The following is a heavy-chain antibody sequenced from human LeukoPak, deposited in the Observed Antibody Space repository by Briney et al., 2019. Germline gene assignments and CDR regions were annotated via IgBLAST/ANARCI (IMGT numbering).Heavy chain of an antibody. D-gene: IGHD3-3*01. CDR1: GFTFSSYA. CDR2: VSSSGSTL. J-gene: IGHJ4*02. Sequence: PGGSLRLSCAASGFTFSSYAMSWVRQAPGKGLEWISYVSSSGSTLDYADSVKGRFTISRDNAKNSVSLQMNSLRAEDTAVYYCARSEKNYDFWTGEDYWGQGTLVTVSS. CDR3: ARSEKNYDFWTGEDY. V-gene: IGHV3-48*04.